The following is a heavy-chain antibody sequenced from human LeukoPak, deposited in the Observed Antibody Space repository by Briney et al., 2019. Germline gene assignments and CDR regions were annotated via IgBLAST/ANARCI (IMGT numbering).Heavy chain of an antibody. CDR3: AREMVRGVYDAFDI. CDR2: ISSSSSYI. D-gene: IGHD3-10*01. Sequence: GGSLSLSCEASGFTFSAYWMHWVRQAPGKGLEWVSSISSSSSYIYYADSVKGRFTISRDNAKNSLYLQMNSLRAEDTAVYYCAREMVRGVYDAFDIWGQGTMVTVSS. V-gene: IGHV3-21*01. J-gene: IGHJ3*02. CDR1: GFTFSAYW.